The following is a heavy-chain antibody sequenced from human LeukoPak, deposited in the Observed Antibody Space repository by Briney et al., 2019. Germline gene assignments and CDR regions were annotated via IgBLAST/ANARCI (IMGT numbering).Heavy chain of an antibody. Sequence: GGSLRLSCAASGFTFSSYGMHWVRQAPGKGLEWVTVISYDGSNKYYADSVKGRFTISRDNSNNTLFLQMNCLRAEDTAVYYCAKDLDCSGGSCSVNWGQGTLVTVSS. CDR3: AKDLDCSGGSCSVN. D-gene: IGHD2-15*01. CDR1: GFTFSSYG. J-gene: IGHJ4*02. V-gene: IGHV3-30*18. CDR2: ISYDGSNK.